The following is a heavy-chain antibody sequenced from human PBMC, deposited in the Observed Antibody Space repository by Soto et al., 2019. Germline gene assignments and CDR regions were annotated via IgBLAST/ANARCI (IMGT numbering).Heavy chain of an antibody. CDR2: IYYSGST. J-gene: IGHJ4*02. V-gene: IGHV4-30-4*01. CDR1: GGSISSGDYY. CDR3: ARVRYDSSGYYPGPFDY. D-gene: IGHD3-22*01. Sequence: SETLSLTCTVSGGSISSGDYYWSWIRQPPGKGLEWIGYIYYSGSTYYNPSLKSRVTISVDTSKNQFSLKLSSVTAADTAVYYCARVRYDSSGYYPGPFDYWGQGTLVTVSS.